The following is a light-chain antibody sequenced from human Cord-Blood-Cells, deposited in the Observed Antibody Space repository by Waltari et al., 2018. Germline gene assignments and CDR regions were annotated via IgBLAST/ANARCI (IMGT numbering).Light chain of an antibody. Sequence: DIQMTQSPSSLSASVGDRVTITCRASQSISSYLKWYQQKPGKAPKLLIYAASSLQSEVQSWFGGSGSVTDFTLTISRLQPEHFATDYRQQRYSTPYSFGQGTKLAIK. J-gene: IGKJ2*03. CDR1: QSISSY. V-gene: IGKV1-39*01. CDR3: QQRYSTPYS. CDR2: AAS.